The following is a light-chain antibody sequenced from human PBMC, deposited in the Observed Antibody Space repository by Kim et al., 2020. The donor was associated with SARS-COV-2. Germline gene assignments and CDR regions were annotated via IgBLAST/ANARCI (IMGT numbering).Light chain of an antibody. V-gene: IGKV1-39*01. J-gene: IGKJ4*01. CDR3: QQSYTVPIT. CDR1: QSISTF. Sequence: ASVGDRVTITCRSSQSISTFLNWYHQRPGKAPRLLISAASSLQSGVPSRFRGSGSGAVFTLTVSRLQPEDFGNYYCQQSYTVPITFGGGTKVDIK. CDR2: AAS.